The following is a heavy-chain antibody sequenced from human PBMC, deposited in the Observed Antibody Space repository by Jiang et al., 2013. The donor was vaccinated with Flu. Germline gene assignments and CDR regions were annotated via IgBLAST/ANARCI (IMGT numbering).Heavy chain of an antibody. CDR2: INAGNGNT. J-gene: IGHJ3*02. D-gene: IGHD3-10*01. Sequence: SGYTFTSYAMHWVRQAPGQRLEWMGWINAGNGNTKYSQKFQGRVTITRDTSASTAYMELSSLRSEDTAVYYCARAMAARDAFDIWGQGTMVTVSS. CDR3: ARAMAARDAFDI. V-gene: IGHV1-3*01. CDR1: GYTFTSYA.